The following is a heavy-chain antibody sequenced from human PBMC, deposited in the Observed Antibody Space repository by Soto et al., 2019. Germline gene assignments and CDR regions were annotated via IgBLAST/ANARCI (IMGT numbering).Heavy chain of an antibody. J-gene: IGHJ6*02. CDR3: ARAHRVWTAMVTFYYYGMDV. D-gene: IGHD5-18*01. V-gene: IGHV1-8*01. Sequence: GASVKVSCKASGYTFTSYDINWVRQATGQGLEWMGWMNPNSGNTGYAQKFQGRVTMTTDTSTSTAYMELRSLRSDDTAVYYCARAHRVWTAMVTFYYYGMDVWGQGTTVTVSS. CDR2: MNPNSGNT. CDR1: GYTFTSYD.